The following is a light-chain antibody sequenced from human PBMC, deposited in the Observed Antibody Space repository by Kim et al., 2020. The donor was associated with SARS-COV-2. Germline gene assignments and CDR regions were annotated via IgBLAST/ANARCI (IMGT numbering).Light chain of an antibody. CDR1: SGSIVSNH. CDR2: DDN. J-gene: IGLJ3*02. Sequence: NFMLIQPHSVSESPGKTVTISCTRSSGSIVSNHVQWYQQRPDSAPTTVISDDNQRPSGVPDRFSGSIDSSTNSASLTISGLKTEDEDDYYCQSYDSSIWVFGGGTQLTVL. CDR3: QSYDSSIWV. V-gene: IGLV6-57*03.